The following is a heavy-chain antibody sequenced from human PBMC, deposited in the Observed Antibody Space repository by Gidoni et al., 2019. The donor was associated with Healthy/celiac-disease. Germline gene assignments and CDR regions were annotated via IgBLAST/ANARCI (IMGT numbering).Heavy chain of an antibody. CDR3: AKDKGEAAAAGFDY. J-gene: IGHJ4*02. Sequence: QVQLVESGGGVVQPGRTLRLSCAASGFTFSSYGMHWVRQAPGKGLEWVAVISYDGSNKYYADSVKGRFTISRDTSKNTLYLQMNSLRAEDTAVYYCAKDKGEAAAAGFDYWGQGTLVTVSS. D-gene: IGHD6-13*01. CDR2: ISYDGSNK. V-gene: IGHV3-30*18. CDR1: GFTFSSYG.